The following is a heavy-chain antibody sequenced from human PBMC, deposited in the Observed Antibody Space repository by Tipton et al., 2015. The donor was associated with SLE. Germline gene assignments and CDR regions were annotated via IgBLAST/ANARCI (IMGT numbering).Heavy chain of an antibody. V-gene: IGHV3-23*01. CDR3: ATTSITLFKY. CDR1: GFIFSDYA. J-gene: IGHJ4*02. CDR2: ISGSGIST. Sequence: SLRLSCAASGFIFSDYAMAWVRQAPEKGLEWVSDISGSGISTYYVDSVRGRCTISRDKSKNTLYLEMNSLRPEDTAVYYCATTSITLFKYWGQGILVTVSS. D-gene: IGHD5-12*01.